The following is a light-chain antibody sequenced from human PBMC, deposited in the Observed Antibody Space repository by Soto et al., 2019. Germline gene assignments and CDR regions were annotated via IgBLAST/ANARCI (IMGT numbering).Light chain of an antibody. V-gene: IGKV1-39*01. CDR3: QQSYSTPLT. CDR1: QAIKTY. J-gene: IGKJ4*01. CDR2: GTF. Sequence: IQLTQSPSSLSASVGDRVSITCRASQAIKTYLAWYQQKQGKAPKLLISGTFTLQSGVPSRFNGSGSGTDFTLTISRLQPEDFATYYCQQSYSTPLTFGGGTKVEIK.